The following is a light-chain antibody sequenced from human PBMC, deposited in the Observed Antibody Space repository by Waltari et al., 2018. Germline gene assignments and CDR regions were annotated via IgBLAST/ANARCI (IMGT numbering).Light chain of an antibody. Sequence: QSALTQPASVSGSPGQPITISCTGTSGDIGVFHYVSWYQQHPGKVPTLLIYAVSKRPSGFSNRFSGSNSGNTASLTISGLQAEDEADYYCSSYTNSNTWVFGGGTKLTVL. CDR2: AVS. V-gene: IGLV2-14*03. CDR3: SSYTNSNTWV. CDR1: SGDIGVFHY. J-gene: IGLJ3*02.